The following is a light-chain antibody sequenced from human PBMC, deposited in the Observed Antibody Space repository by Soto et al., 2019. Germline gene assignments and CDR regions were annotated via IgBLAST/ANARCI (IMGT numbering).Light chain of an antibody. V-gene: IGKV1-5*03. Sequence: DIQMTQSPSTLSTSVGDRVTITCRASQSISSWLAWYQQKPGKAPNLLIYKASSLKSGVPSRFSGSGSGTDFTLNISSLQPDDFATYYCQQYNSYPLPFGGGTKVEIK. CDR3: QQYNSYPLP. CDR2: KAS. J-gene: IGKJ4*01. CDR1: QSISSW.